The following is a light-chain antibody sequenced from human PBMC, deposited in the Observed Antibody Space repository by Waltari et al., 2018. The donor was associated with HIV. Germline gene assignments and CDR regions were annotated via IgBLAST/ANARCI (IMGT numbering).Light chain of an antibody. CDR2: DDS. CDR1: NIGRKN. CDR3: QVWDSSSDHFV. V-gene: IGLV3-21*02. J-gene: IGLJ1*01. Sequence: SYVLTQPPSVSVAPGQTATISCGGNNIGRKNVHWYQQKAGQAPVLVDYDDSDRPSGIPERFSGSNAGNTATLTIGRVEAGDEADYYCQVWDSSSDHFVFGTGTKVTVL.